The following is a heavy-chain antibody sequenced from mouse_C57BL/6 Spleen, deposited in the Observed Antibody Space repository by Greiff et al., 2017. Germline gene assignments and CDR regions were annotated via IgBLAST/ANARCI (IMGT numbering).Heavy chain of an antibody. CDR2: IYPGNSDT. CDR1: GYTFTSYW. V-gene: IGHV1-5*01. CDR3: TGIYYDYDWFAY. J-gene: IGHJ3*01. D-gene: IGHD2-4*01. Sequence: VQLQQSGTVLARPGASVKMSCKTSGYTFTSYWMHWVKQRPGQGLEWIGAIYPGNSDTSYNQKFKGKAKLTAVTSASTAYMELSSLTNEDSAVYYCTGIYYDYDWFAYWGQGTLVTVSA.